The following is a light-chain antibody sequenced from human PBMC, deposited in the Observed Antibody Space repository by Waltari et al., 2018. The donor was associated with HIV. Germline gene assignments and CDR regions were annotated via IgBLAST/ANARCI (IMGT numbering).Light chain of an antibody. J-gene: IGKJ2*01. CDR2: WAS. V-gene: IGKV4-1*01. CDR3: QQYYNTPYT. Sequence: DIVMTQSPDSLAVSLGERATINCKSSQSVLHSPNNKNYLAWYQQKPGQPPKLLIFWASTRESGVPDRCSGSGSGTDFTLTISSLQAEDVAVYYCQQYYNTPYTFGQGTKLEIK. CDR1: QSVLHSPNNKNY.